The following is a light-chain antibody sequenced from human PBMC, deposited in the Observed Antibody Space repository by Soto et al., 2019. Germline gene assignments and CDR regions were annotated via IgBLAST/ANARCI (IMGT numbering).Light chain of an antibody. J-gene: IGLJ1*01. CDR3: GSWDSSVSAYV. CDR2: DDN. CDR1: SSNIGGNS. V-gene: IGLV1-51*01. Sequence: QSVLTQPPSVSAAPGQKVTISCSGSSSNIGGNSVSWYQQLPGTAPKLLIYDDNKRPSGIPDRFSGSKSGTSATLGITGFQTGDEADYYCGSWDSSVSAYVFGPGTKVNVL.